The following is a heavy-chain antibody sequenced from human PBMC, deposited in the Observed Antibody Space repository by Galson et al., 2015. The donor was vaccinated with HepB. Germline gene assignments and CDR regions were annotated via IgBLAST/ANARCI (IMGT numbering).Heavy chain of an antibody. J-gene: IGHJ5*02. Sequence: SLRLSCAGSGFTFSNVWMSWVRQVPGKGLEWVGRIKSKNDGETTDYTAPVTGRFIISRDDSKSTVYLQMNSLTTEDTGVYYCTTDSLSDCGRDCWGRFDPWGQGTLVTVSS. CDR2: IKSKNDGETT. CDR3: TTDSLSDCGRDCWGRFDP. D-gene: IGHD2-21*02. V-gene: IGHV3-15*01. CDR1: GFTFSNVW.